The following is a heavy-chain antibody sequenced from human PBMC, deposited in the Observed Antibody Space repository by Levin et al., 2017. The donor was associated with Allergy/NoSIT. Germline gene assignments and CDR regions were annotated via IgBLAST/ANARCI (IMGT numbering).Heavy chain of an antibody. CDR3: ARDPHENSYMDV. J-gene: IGHJ6*03. V-gene: IGHV3-30-3*01. Sequence: PGGSLRLSCAASGFTFSSYAMHWVRQAPGKGLEWVAVISYDGSNKYYADSVKGRFTISRDNSKNTLYLQMNSLRAEDTAVYYCARDPHENSYMDVWGKGTTVTVSS. CDR2: ISYDGSNK. CDR1: GFTFSSYA.